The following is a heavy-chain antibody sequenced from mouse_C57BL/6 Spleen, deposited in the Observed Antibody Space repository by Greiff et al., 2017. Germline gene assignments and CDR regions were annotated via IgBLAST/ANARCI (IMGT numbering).Heavy chain of an antibody. V-gene: IGHV1-54*01. Sequence: VQLQESGAELVRPGTSVKVSCKASGYAFTNYLIEWVKQRPGQGLEWIGVINPGSGGTNYNEKFKGKATLTADKSSSTAYMQLSSLTSEDSAVYFCARSFITTVVATDYYAMDYWGQGTSVTVSS. CDR1: GYAFTNYL. CDR2: INPGSGGT. CDR3: ARSFITTVVATDYYAMDY. D-gene: IGHD1-1*01. J-gene: IGHJ4*01.